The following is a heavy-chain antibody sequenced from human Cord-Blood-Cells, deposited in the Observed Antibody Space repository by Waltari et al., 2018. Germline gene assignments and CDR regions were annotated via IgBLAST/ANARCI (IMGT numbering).Heavy chain of an antibody. D-gene: IGHD4-17*01. CDR1: GFTFSSYE. Sequence: EVQLVESGGGLVQPGGSLRLSCAASGFTFSSYEMNWVRQAPGKGLEWVSYIRSSGSTIYYADSGKGRFTISRDNAKNSLYLQMNSLRAEDTAVYYCARKDYGDYVDYWGQGTLVTVSS. CDR3: ARKDYGDYVDY. V-gene: IGHV3-48*03. J-gene: IGHJ4*02. CDR2: IRSSGSTI.